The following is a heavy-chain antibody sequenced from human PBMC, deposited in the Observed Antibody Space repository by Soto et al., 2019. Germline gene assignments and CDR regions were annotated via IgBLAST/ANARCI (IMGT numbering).Heavy chain of an antibody. J-gene: IGHJ6*02. CDR1: GGSFSGYY. CDR3: ARGPLNWNYVAYYYYGMDV. D-gene: IGHD1-7*01. V-gene: IGHV4-34*01. Sequence: QVQLQQWGAGLLKPSETLSLTCAVYGGSFSGYYWSWIRQPPGKGLEWIGEINHSGSTNYNPSLKSRVTISVDTSKNQFSLKLSSVTVADTAVYYCARGPLNWNYVAYYYYGMDVWGQGTTVTVSS. CDR2: INHSGST.